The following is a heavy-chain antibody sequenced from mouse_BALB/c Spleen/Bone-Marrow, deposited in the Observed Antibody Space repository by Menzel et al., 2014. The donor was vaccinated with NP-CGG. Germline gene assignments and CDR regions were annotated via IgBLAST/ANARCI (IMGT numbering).Heavy chain of an antibody. CDR3: ARMHYYGYVAY. V-gene: IGHV4-1*02. J-gene: IGHJ3*01. Sequence: EVKLVESGGGLVQPGGSLKLSCAASGFDFSRYWMSWVRRAPGKGLEWIGEINPDSSTINYTPSLKGKFIISRDNAKNTLYLQMSKVRSEDTALYYCARMHYYGYVAYWGQGTLVTVSA. CDR1: GFDFSRYW. D-gene: IGHD1-2*01. CDR2: INPDSSTI.